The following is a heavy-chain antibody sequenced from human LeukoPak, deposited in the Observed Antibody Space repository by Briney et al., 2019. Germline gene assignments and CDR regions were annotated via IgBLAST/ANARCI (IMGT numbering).Heavy chain of an antibody. D-gene: IGHD1-26*01. J-gene: IGHJ4*02. CDR3: ARGTWELVDY. CDR2: ISSSSSTI. CDR1: GFTFSSYS. V-gene: IGHV3-48*01. Sequence: GGSLRLSCAASGFTFSSYSMNWVRQAPGKGLEWVSYISSSSSTIYYADSVKGRFTISRDNAKNSLYLQMNSLRAEDTAVYYCARGTWELVDYWGQGTLVTVPS.